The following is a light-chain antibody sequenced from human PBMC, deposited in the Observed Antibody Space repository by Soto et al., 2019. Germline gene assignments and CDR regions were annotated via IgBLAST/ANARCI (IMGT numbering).Light chain of an antibody. Sequence: EILLTQSPGTLSLSPGERATLSCRASQSVSSSYLAWYKQKPGQAPRLLIYGASSRATGIPDRLSGSGSGTEFTLTISRLEPEDFAVYYCQQYGSSRTFGQGTKVDIK. CDR1: QSVSSSY. CDR2: GAS. J-gene: IGKJ1*01. V-gene: IGKV3-20*01. CDR3: QQYGSSRT.